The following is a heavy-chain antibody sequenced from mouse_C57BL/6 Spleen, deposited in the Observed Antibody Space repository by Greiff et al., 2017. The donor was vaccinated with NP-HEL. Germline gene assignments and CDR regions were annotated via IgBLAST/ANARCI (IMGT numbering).Heavy chain of an antibody. CDR1: GYTFTDYE. D-gene: IGHD2-4*01. CDR3: TTNYDYAIYYAMDY. V-gene: IGHV1-15*01. CDR2: IYPETGGT. J-gene: IGHJ4*01. Sequence: QVQLQQSGAELVRPGASVTLSCKASGYTFTDYEMHWVKQTPVHGLEWIGAIYPETGGTAYNQKFKGKAILTADKSSSTAYMELRSLTSEDSAVYYCTTNYDYAIYYAMDYWGQGTSVTVSS.